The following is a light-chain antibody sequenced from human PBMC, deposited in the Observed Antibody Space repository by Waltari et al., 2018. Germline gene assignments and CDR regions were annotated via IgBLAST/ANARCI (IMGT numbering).Light chain of an antibody. CDR1: TGQRSND. CDR3: QTGGHGTWV. J-gene: IGLJ3*02. V-gene: IGLV4-69*01. CDR2: INRDGNH. Sequence: QPVLTQSPSAYASLLASVKHTRTPTTGQRSNDLARPPQQPENRPRYSRMINRDGNHSKGDGIPVRFSGSSSRAERYRSISSLQSEDEAVYYCQTGGHGTWVFGGETKLTVL.